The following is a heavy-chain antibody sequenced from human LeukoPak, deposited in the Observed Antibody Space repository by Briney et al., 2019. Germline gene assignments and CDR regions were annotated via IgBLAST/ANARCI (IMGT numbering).Heavy chain of an antibody. D-gene: IGHD4-23*01. J-gene: IGHJ4*02. CDR2: GIHILGIA. Sequence: SSVTVSCKGCVGTFSRYAIRWVRQPPGQGVEGMGRGIHILGIANYAQTFQGRVKITADKSTSTAYMELSSLRSEDTAVYYCARDRGTVVTWYWGQGTLVTVSS. CDR1: VGTFSRYA. CDR3: ARDRGTVVTWY. V-gene: IGHV1-69*04.